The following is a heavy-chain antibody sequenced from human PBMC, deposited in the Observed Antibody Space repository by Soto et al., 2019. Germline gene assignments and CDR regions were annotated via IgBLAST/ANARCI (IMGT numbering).Heavy chain of an antibody. Sequence: EVQLLASGGGLVQPGGSLRLSCAASGFTFSSYAMSWVRQAPGKGLQWVSSISGSGGNTNYADSVKGRFTISRDNSKNTLYLQTNSLRAKDTAVYYCARAGYSYGYGTTIPKDAFDVWGQGTMVTVSS. CDR2: ISGSGGNT. J-gene: IGHJ3*01. D-gene: IGHD5-18*01. CDR3: ARAGYSYGYGTTIPKDAFDV. V-gene: IGHV3-23*01. CDR1: GFTFSSYA.